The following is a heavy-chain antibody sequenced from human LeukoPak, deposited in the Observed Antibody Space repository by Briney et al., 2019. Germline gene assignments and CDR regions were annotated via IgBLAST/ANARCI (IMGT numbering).Heavy chain of an antibody. CDR1: GFTFTNAW. D-gene: IGHD3-10*01. Sequence: PGGSPRLSCAASGFTFTNAWMSWVRQAPGKGLEWVGRIKSKGDGETTDYAAPVKGRFTMSRDDSKATLYLQMNSLKAEDTAVYYCTTDLGITMIRGVIVYWGQGALVTVSS. CDR2: IKSKGDGETT. V-gene: IGHV3-15*01. J-gene: IGHJ4*02. CDR3: TTDLGITMIRGVIVY.